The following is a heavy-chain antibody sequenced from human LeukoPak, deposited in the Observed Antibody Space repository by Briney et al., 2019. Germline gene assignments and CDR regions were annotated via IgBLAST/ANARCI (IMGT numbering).Heavy chain of an antibody. V-gene: IGHV3-13*01. CDR1: GFTFSSYD. D-gene: IGHD5-18*01. J-gene: IGHJ3*02. CDR3: ARAVGYSYGPDAFDI. CDR2: IGTAGDT. Sequence: GGSLRLSCAASGFTFSSYDMHWVRQATGKGLEWVSAIGTAGDTYYPGSVKGRFTISRENAKNSLYLQMNSLRAGDTAAYYCARAVGYSYGPDAFDIWGQGTMVTVSS.